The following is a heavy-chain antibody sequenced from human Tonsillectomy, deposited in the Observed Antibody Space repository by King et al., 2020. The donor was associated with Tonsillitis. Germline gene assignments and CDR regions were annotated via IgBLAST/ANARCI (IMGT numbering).Heavy chain of an antibody. Sequence: QLVQSGAEVKKPGASVKVSCKASGYTFTTYDIIWVRQATGQGLEWMGWMNPNSGNTDYAQKFQGRVTMTRNTSISTAYMELGSLRSDDPAVYYCARGGGSSSWYHYWGQGTLVTVSS. CDR1: GYTFTTYD. J-gene: IGHJ4*02. CDR3: ARGGGSSSWYHY. D-gene: IGHD6-13*01. V-gene: IGHV1-8*02. CDR2: MNPNSGNT.